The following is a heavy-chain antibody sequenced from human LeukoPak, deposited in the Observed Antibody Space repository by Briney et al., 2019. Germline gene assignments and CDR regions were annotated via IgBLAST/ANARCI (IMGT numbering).Heavy chain of an antibody. D-gene: IGHD6-19*01. CDR2: IYYSGST. CDR1: GGSLSNDY. J-gene: IGHJ4*02. Sequence: PSEILSLTCSIDGGSLSNDYWTWIRQPPGKGLEWIGSIYYSGSTYYNPSLKSRVTISVDTSKNQFSLKLGSVTAADTAVYYCARRYSSGWLFDYWGQGTLVTVSS. V-gene: IGHV4-39*01. CDR3: ARRYSSGWLFDY.